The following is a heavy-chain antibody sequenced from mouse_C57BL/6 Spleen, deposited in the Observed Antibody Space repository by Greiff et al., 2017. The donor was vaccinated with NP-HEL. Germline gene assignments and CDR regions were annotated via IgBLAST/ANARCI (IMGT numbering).Heavy chain of an antibody. CDR3: ARQGAYYGSSYAMDY. CDR2: INPSNGGT. J-gene: IGHJ4*01. Sequence: QVHVKQPGTELVKPGASVKLSCKASGYTFTSYWMHWVKQRPGQGLEWIGNINPSNGGTNYNEKFKSKATLTVDKSSSTAYMQLSSLTSEDSAVYYCARQGAYYGSSYAMDYWGQGTSVTVSS. V-gene: IGHV1-53*01. D-gene: IGHD1-1*01. CDR1: GYTFTSYW.